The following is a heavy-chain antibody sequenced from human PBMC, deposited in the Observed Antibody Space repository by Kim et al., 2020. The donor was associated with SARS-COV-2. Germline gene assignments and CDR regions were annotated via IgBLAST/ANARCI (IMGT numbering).Heavy chain of an antibody. CDR1: GGSISSSNW. V-gene: IGHV4-4*02. CDR2: IYHSGST. Sequence: SETLSLTCAVSGGSISSSNWWSWVRQPPGKGLEWIGEIYHSGSTNYNPSLESRVTISVDKSKNQFSLKLSSVTAADTAVYYCARNLAAAGTVGKRYYYGMDVWGQGTTVTVSS. J-gene: IGHJ6*02. D-gene: IGHD6-13*01. CDR3: ARNLAAAGTVGKRYYYGMDV.